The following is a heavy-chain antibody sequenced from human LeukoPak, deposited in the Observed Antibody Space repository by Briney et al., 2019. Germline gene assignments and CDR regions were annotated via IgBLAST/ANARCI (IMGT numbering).Heavy chain of an antibody. CDR1: GGSISSSSYY. CDR3: ESGGLPFGYYNYMDV. CDR2: IYYSGST. V-gene: IGHV4-39*01. Sequence: SETLSLTCTVSGGSISSSSYYWGWIRQPPGKGLEWIGSIYYSGSTYYNPSLKSRVTISVDTSKNQFSLKLSSVTAADTAVYYCESGGLPFGYYNYMDVWGKGTTVTVSS. J-gene: IGHJ6*03. D-gene: IGHD3-16*01.